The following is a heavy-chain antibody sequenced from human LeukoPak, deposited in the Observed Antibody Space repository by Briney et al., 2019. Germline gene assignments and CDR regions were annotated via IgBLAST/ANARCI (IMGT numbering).Heavy chain of an antibody. J-gene: IGHJ4*02. V-gene: IGHV3-64*01. Sequence: GGSLRLSCAASGFTFSSYAMHWVRQAPGKGLEYVPAISSNGGSTYYANSVKGRFTISRDNSKNTLYLQMGSLRAEDMAVYYCARDLAGNVVKYQLSTRGFDYWGQGTLVTVSS. CDR1: GFTFSSYA. D-gene: IGHD2-2*01. CDR3: ARDLAGNVVKYQLSTRGFDY. CDR2: ISSNGGST.